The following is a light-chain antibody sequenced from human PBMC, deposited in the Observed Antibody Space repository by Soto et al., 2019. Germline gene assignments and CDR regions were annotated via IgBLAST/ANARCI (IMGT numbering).Light chain of an antibody. V-gene: IGKV1-39*01. CDR3: QQSYTTPIT. Sequence: DIQMTQSPSSLSASVGDRVTITCRASQSIKNYLNWYQQKPGKAPKLLIYAASSLQSGVPSRFSGSGSGTDFTLTISCLQPEDFATYYCQQSYTTPITFGQGTKVEIK. CDR1: QSIKNY. CDR2: AAS. J-gene: IGKJ1*01.